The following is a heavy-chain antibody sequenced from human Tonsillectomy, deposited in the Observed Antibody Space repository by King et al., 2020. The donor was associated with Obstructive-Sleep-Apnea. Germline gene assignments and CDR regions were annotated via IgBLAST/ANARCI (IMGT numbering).Heavy chain of an antibody. CDR3: ARDRWFGELFLDAFDI. D-gene: IGHD3-10*01. V-gene: IGHV3-30*04. Sequence: VQLVESGGGVVQSGRSLSLSCAASGFTFSSYAMHWVCQAPGKGLEGVAVISYDGSNKYYADSVKGRFTISRDNSKNTLYLQMNSLRAEDTAVYYCARDRWFGELFLDAFDIWGQGTMVTVSS. CDR1: GFTFSSYA. CDR2: ISYDGSNK. J-gene: IGHJ3*02.